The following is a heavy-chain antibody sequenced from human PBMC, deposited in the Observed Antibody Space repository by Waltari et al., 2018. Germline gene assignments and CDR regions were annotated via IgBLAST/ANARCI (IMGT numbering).Heavy chain of an antibody. CDR1: GDSITNPYL. J-gene: IGHJ4*02. CDR2: VHGSGRT. CDR3: ARDRGRGLYLDS. Sequence: QLQLQESGPGLVQPSGTLSLTCAVSGDSITNPYLWNWVSQSPGKGLEWIGQVHGSGRTNYNPSFASRITVTLDPYNSQFSLKVASATAADTAVYYCARDRGRGLYLDSWGPGTL. V-gene: IGHV4-4*02. D-gene: IGHD2-15*01.